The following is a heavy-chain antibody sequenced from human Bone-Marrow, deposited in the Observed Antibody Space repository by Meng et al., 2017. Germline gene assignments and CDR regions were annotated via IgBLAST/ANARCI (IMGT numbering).Heavy chain of an antibody. V-gene: IGHV4-4*07. D-gene: IGHD1-14*01. CDR1: GGSISSYY. CDR3: ARGKGYKRYYFDY. J-gene: IGHJ4*02. CDR2: IYTSGST. Sequence: GSLRLSCTVSGGSISSYYWSWIRQPAGKGLEWIGRIYTSGSTNYNPSLKSRVTISVDTSKNQFSLKLSSVTAADTAVYYCARGKGYKRYYFDYWGQGTLVTVSS.